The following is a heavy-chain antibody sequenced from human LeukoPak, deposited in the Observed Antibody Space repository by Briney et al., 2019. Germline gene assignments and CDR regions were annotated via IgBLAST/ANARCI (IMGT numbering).Heavy chain of an antibody. D-gene: IGHD3-3*01. V-gene: IGHV3-23*01. Sequence: PGGSLRLSCAASGFAFSSFAMSWVRQAPGQGLEWVASISSTAATTYYADSVRGWFTISRDNAMNTLYLQLSSLRVEDTAVYYCARRALFGVIKPPYYWGQGTLVTVSS. CDR2: ISSTAATT. J-gene: IGHJ4*02. CDR1: GFAFSSFA. CDR3: ARRALFGVIKPPYY.